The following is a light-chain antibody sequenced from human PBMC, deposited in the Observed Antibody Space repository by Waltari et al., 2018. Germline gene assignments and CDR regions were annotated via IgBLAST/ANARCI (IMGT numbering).Light chain of an antibody. V-gene: IGKV3-11*01. Sequence: SCRASQSVSGYLAWYQQKPGQAPRLLIYDASSRATGIPARFSGSGSGTDFTLTISSLEPEDFAVYYCQQRSNWPRTFGQGTKVEI. CDR2: DAS. CDR1: QSVSGY. CDR3: QQRSNWPRT. J-gene: IGKJ1*01.